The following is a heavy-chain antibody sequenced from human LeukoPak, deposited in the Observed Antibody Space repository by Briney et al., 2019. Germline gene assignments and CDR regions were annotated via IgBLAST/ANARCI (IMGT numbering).Heavy chain of an antibody. CDR3: ARAYGDFSPFDS. J-gene: IGHJ4*02. CDR1: GFTFSSYA. Sequence: GGSLRLSCAASGFTFSSYAMHWVRQAPGKGLEWVAVISYDGSNKYYADSVKGRFTISRDNSKNTLYLQMNSLRAEDTAVYYCARAYGDFSPFDSWGQGTLVTVSS. D-gene: IGHD4-17*01. CDR2: ISYDGSNK. V-gene: IGHV3-30-3*01.